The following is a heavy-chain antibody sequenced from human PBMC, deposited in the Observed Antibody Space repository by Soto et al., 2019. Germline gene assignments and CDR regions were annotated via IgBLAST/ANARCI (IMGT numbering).Heavy chain of an antibody. V-gene: IGHV1-69*13. CDR3: ARDKRDILPTNV. D-gene: IGHD3-9*01. J-gene: IGHJ6*02. CDR1: GGTFSSYA. CDR2: IIPIFGTA. Sequence: ASVKVSCKASGGTFSSYAISWVRQAPGQGLEWMGGIIPIFGTANYAQKFQGRVTITADESTSTAYMELSSLRSEDTAVYYCARDKRDILPTNVWGQGTTVTVSS.